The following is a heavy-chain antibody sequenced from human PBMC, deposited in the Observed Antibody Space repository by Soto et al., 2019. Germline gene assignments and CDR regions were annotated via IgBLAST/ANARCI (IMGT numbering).Heavy chain of an antibody. D-gene: IGHD1-7*01. CDR3: AHRPDCSNWNSGNFDY. J-gene: IGHJ4*02. CDR2: IYWDDDK. CDR1: GFSLRTSGVG. Sequence: QITLKESGPTLVKPTQTLTLTCTFSGFSLRTSGVGVGWIRQPPEQALEWLAIIYWDDDKRYSPSLNSRLTITKDPPKNQVVLSMSNMDPVDTATYYCAHRPDCSNWNSGNFDYWGQGPLVTVSS. V-gene: IGHV2-5*02.